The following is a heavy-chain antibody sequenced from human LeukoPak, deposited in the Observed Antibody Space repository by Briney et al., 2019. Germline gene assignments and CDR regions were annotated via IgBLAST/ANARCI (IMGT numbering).Heavy chain of an antibody. CDR1: AFTFSTYW. J-gene: IGHJ4*02. V-gene: IGHV3-74*01. CDR2: IHSDGRRT. Sequence: GGSLRLSCAASAFTFSTYWMHWVRQAPGKGMVWVSRIHSDGRRTSYADSVNGRFTISRDNAKNTLYLQMNSLRAEDTAVYYCARDRPGNTAIDYWAREPWSPSPQ. D-gene: IGHD5-18*01. CDR3: ARDRPGNTAIDY.